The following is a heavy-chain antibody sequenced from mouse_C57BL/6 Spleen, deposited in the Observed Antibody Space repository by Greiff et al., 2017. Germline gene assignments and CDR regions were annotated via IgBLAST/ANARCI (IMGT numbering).Heavy chain of an antibody. J-gene: IGHJ1*03. CDR1: GYTFTSYW. CDR3: TRTYGSSYVGYFDV. Sequence: VQLKQSGTVLARPGASVKMSCKTSGYTFTSYWMHWVKQRPGQGLEWIGAIYPGNSDTSYNQKFKGKAKLTAVTSASTAYMELSSLTNEDSAVYYCTRTYGSSYVGYFDVWGTGTTVTVSS. D-gene: IGHD1-1*01. CDR2: IYPGNSDT. V-gene: IGHV1-5*01.